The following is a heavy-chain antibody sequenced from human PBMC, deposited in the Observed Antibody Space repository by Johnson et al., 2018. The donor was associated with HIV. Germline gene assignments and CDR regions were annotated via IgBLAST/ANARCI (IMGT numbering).Heavy chain of an antibody. D-gene: IGHD4-17*01. CDR3: ARDSTPWGGDYVGYAFDI. V-gene: IGHV3-30*02. Sequence: QVQLVESGGGVVQPGGSLRLSCAASGFTFSSYGMHWVRQAPGKGLEWVAFIRYDGSNKYYADSVKGRFTISRDNAKNSLSLLMNSLRPEDTAVYYCARDSTPWGGDYVGYAFDIWGQGTMVTVS. CDR1: GFTFSSYG. J-gene: IGHJ3*02. CDR2: IRYDGSNK.